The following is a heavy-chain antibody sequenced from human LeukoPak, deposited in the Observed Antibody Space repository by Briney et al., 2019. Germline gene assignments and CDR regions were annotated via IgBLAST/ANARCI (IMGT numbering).Heavy chain of an antibody. CDR1: GFTFSSYA. CDR2: ISGSGGST. D-gene: IGHD6-19*01. CDR3: AKDRSSIAVRTPFDY. Sequence: GGSLRLSCAASGFTFSSYAMSWVRQAPGKGLGWVSAISGSGGSTYYADSVKGRFTISRDNSKNTLYLQMNSLRAEDTAVYYCAKDRSSIAVRTPFDYWGQGTLVTVSS. V-gene: IGHV3-23*01. J-gene: IGHJ4*02.